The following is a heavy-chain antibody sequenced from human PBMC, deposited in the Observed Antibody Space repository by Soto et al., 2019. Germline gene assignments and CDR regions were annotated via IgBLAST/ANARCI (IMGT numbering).Heavy chain of an antibody. V-gene: IGHV1-46*01. CDR1: GYTLSSNY. CDR2: INPTSDYA. CDR3: ARGVSPINALDL. J-gene: IGHJ3*01. Sequence: QVQLVQSGAEVKQPGASVKISCKASGYTLSSNYLHWVRQAPGQGLEWMGMINPTSDYANFAQRFTGRVTLTRDASTSTVYMEMTSLRLDDTAVYFCARGVSPINALDLWGQGTMVAVSS.